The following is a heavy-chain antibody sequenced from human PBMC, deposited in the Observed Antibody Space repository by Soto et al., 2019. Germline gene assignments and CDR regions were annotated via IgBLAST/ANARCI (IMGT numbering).Heavy chain of an antibody. CDR3: GRDHEAGGIGWFAL. Sequence: SGGALVQPGGSLRLSCVASGFTFSKFEMVWVRQAPGKGLEWLSYITGSGNAQHYANSVRGRFTISIDNAKNSLYLQLSGVRVDDTAIYNCGRDHEAGGIGWFALWGQGTLVTVSS. D-gene: IGHD3-3*02. V-gene: IGHV3-48*03. CDR1: GFTFSKFE. CDR2: ITGSGNAQ. J-gene: IGHJ5*02.